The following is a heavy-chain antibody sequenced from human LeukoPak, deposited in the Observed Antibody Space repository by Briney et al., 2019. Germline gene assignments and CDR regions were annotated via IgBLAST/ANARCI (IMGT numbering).Heavy chain of an antibody. Sequence: GGSLRLSCAASGFTFSNYWMSWVRQSPGRGLEWVANIDQDGSAEYYVDSVGGRFTVSRDNAKNSLYLQIDSLRAEDTAAYYCARADSYGSILDYWGRGILVTVSS. CDR2: IDQDGSAE. CDR3: ARADSYGSILDY. V-gene: IGHV3-7*04. D-gene: IGHD5-18*01. J-gene: IGHJ4*02. CDR1: GFTFSNYW.